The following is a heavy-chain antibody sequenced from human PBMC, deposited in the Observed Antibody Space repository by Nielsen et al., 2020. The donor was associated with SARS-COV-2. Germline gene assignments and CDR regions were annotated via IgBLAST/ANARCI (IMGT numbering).Heavy chain of an antibody. CDR2: IKQDGSEK. CDR3: ARAPAIFGVDGGDWFDP. J-gene: IGHJ5*02. V-gene: IGHV3-7*05. D-gene: IGHD3-3*01. CDR1: GFTFSSYA. Sequence: GGSLRLSCAASGFTFSSYAMSWVRQAPGKGLEWVANIKQDGSEKYYVDSVKGRFTISRDNAKNSLYLQMNSLRAEDTAMYYCARAPAIFGVDGGDWFDPWGQGTLVTVSS.